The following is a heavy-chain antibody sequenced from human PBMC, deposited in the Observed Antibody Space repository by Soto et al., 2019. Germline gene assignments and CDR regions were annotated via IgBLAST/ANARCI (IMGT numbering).Heavy chain of an antibody. D-gene: IGHD2-15*01. Sequence: PGGSLRLSCAASGFTFSSYGMHWVRQAPGKGLEWVAVISYDGSNKYYADSVKGRFTISRDNSKNTLYLQMNSLRAEDTAVYYCAKEIRYCSGGSCYYYGMDVWGQGTTVTV. CDR1: GFTFSSYG. CDR2: ISYDGSNK. V-gene: IGHV3-30*18. J-gene: IGHJ6*02. CDR3: AKEIRYCSGGSCYYYGMDV.